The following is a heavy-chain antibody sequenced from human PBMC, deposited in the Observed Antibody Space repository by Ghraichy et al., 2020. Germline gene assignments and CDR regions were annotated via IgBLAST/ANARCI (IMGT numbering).Heavy chain of an antibody. D-gene: IGHD2-15*01. CDR3: ARESYVVVVAATPYYYYGMDV. J-gene: IGHJ6*02. CDR2: IYTSGST. V-gene: IGHV4-61*02. CDR1: GGSISSGSYY. Sequence: SETLSLTCTVSGGSISSGSYYWSWIRQPAGKGLEWIGRIYTSGSTNYNPSLKSRVTISVDTSKNQFSLKLSSVTAADTAVYYCARESYVVVVAATPYYYYGMDVWGQGTTVTVSS.